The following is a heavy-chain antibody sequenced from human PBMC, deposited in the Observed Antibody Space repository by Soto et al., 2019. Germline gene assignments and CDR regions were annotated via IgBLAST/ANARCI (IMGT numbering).Heavy chain of an antibody. J-gene: IGHJ6*02. CDR2: IRSKANSYAT. Sequence: EVQLLESGGGSVQPGGSLRLSCAASGFTFSSYGMTFSSYAMSWVRQASGKGLEWVGRIRSKANSYATAYAASVKGRFTISRDDSKNTAYLQMNSLKTEDTAVYYCTTPGRNDYYYYGMDVWGQGTTVTVSS. CDR1: GFTFSSYGMTFSSYA. V-gene: IGHV3-73*01. D-gene: IGHD7-27*01. CDR3: TTPGRNDYYYYGMDV.